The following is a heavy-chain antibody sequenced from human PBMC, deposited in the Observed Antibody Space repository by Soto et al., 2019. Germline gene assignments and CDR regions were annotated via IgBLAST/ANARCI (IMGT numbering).Heavy chain of an antibody. CDR1: GGTFSSYA. J-gene: IGHJ6*02. CDR2: IIPIFGTA. CDR3: ARGFSQQLVLEYYYYGMDV. D-gene: IGHD6-13*01. Sequence: SVKVSCKASGGTFSSYAISWVRQAPGQGLEWMGGIIPIFGTANYAQKFQGRVTITADESTSTAYMELSSLRSEDTAVYYCARGFSQQLVLEYYYYGMDVWGQGTTVTVSS. V-gene: IGHV1-69*13.